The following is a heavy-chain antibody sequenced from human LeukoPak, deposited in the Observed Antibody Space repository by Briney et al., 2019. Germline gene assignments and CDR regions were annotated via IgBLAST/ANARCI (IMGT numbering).Heavy chain of an antibody. D-gene: IGHD2-15*01. Sequence: PGGSLRLSCAASGLNFNIYSMNWVRQAPGKGLEWVSSITSGSSYIFYADSVEGRFTISRDNAKNSLFLQMNSLRAEDTAVYYCARAPVTSCRGAFCYPFDYWGPGILVTVSS. V-gene: IGHV3-21*04. CDR2: ITSGSSYI. J-gene: IGHJ4*02. CDR3: ARAPVTSCRGAFCYPFDY. CDR1: GLNFNIYS.